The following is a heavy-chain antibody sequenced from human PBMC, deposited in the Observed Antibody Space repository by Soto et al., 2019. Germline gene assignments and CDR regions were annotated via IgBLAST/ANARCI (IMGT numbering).Heavy chain of an antibody. Sequence: XETLSLTYTVAGRPVSSGTYYWSQLRQSREKGLEWIGYIYYSGSTNYNPSLKSRVTISVDTSKNQFSLKLSSVTAADTAVYYCARVMITFGGVIVIGPFDYWGQGNLVTVSS. V-gene: IGHV4-61*01. CDR1: GRPVSSGTYY. CDR2: IYYSGST. J-gene: IGHJ4*02. D-gene: IGHD3-16*02. CDR3: ARVMITFGGVIVIGPFDY.